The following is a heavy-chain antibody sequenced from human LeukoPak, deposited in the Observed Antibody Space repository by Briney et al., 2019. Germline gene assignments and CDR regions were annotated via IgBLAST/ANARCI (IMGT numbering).Heavy chain of an antibody. D-gene: IGHD3-22*01. J-gene: IGHJ5*02. CDR2: INHSGST. V-gene: IGHV4-34*01. Sequence: SEILSLTCAVYGGSFSGYYWSWIRQPPGKGLEWIGEINHSGSTNYNPSLKSRVTISVDTSKNQFSLELSSVTAADTAVYYCAGGYDSSGYYANWFDPWGQGTLVTVSS. CDR1: GGSFSGYY. CDR3: AGGYDSSGYYANWFDP.